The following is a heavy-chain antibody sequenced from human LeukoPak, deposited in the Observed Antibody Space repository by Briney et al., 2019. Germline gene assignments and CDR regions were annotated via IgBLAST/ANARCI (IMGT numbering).Heavy chain of an antibody. Sequence: PSGTLSLTCAVSGGSISSSNWWSWVRQPPGKGLEWIGEIYHSGNTNYNPSLKSRVTISLDKSNNHFSLKMNSVTAADTAVYYCARDSATTLGSYYYGLDVWGQGTTVTVSS. J-gene: IGHJ6*02. CDR2: IYHSGNT. V-gene: IGHV4-4*02. CDR1: GGSISSSNW. CDR3: ARDSATTLGSYYYGLDV. D-gene: IGHD5-12*01.